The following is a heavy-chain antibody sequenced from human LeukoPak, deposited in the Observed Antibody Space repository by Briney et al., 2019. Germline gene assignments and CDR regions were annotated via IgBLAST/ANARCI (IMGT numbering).Heavy chain of an antibody. J-gene: IGHJ4*02. CDR2: IFHSGST. CDR3: ARAPRAYCSTTGSCFQDY. CDR1: GSPIGASINSPNW. Sequence: SETLSLTCAVSGSPIGASINSPNWWSWVRQPPGKRLEWIGEIFHSGSTNYNPSLKSRVTMSVDKSKNQFSLNLTSVTAADTAVYFCARAPRAYCSTTGSCFQDYWGQGTLVTVSS. V-gene: IGHV4-4*02. D-gene: IGHD2-2*01.